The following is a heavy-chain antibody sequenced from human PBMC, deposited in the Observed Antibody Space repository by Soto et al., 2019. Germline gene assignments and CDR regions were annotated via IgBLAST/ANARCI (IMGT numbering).Heavy chain of an antibody. Sequence: PSQTLSLTCAISGDSVSNNRAAWNWIRQSPSRGLEWLGMTYSRSKWSNDYAVSVKSRMTITPDTSKNQFSLHLNSVTPEDTALHSGARATYYDGGDLPYGLAVWGQGTTCTVSS. CDR3: ARATYYDGGDLPYGLAV. V-gene: IGHV6-1*01. CDR2: TYSRSKWSN. CDR1: GDSVSNNRAA. D-gene: IGHD3-22*01. J-gene: IGHJ6*02.